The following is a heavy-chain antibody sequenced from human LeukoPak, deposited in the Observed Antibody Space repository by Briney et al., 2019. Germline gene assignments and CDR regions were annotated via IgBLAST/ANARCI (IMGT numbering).Heavy chain of an antibody. D-gene: IGHD3-16*01. V-gene: IGHV4-59*08. CDR3: ARLDVSPLGWFDL. Sequence: SETLSLTCTVAGGSISSYYWSWVRQPPGKGLEWIGYIYYSGSTKYNPSLKSRLTISVDTSKNQLSLKLSSVTAAETAVYYCARLDVSPLGWFDLWGQGTLVTVSS. CDR2: IYYSGST. CDR1: GGSISSYY. J-gene: IGHJ5*02.